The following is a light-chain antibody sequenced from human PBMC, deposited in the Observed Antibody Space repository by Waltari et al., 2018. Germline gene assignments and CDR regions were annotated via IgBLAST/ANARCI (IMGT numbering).Light chain of an antibody. CDR3: QVWHSDSDQNV. J-gene: IGLJ6*01. CDR2: YAR. CDR1: NLGSHS. Sequence: SYVLTQSPSVSVAPGKTATITCEGDNLGSHSVHWYQQRSGQAPLLIIHYARDRPSGIPERISGSSSGNTATMTISRVEAGDEADYYCQVWHSDSDQNVFGSGTKVTVL. V-gene: IGLV3-21*01.